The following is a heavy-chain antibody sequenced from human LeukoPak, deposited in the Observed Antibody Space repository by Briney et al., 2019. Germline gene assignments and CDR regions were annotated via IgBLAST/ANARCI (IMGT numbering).Heavy chain of an antibody. D-gene: IGHD3-10*01. V-gene: IGHV3-23*01. CDR1: GFSFSTYG. CDR2: VGGSAGGT. CDR3: VKDAFYASGTYYDS. J-gene: IGHJ5*02. Sequence: PGGSLRLSCAAPGFSFSTYGMSWVRQAPGKGLEWVSGVGGSAGGTYYADSVKGRFTISRDNSKNTLSLQMNSLGAEDTAVYYCVKDAFYASGTYYDSWGQGTLVTVSS.